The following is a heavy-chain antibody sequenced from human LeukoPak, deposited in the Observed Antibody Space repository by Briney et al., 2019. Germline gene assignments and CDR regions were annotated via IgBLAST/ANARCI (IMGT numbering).Heavy chain of an antibody. Sequence: GGSLRLSCAASGFTFSNFGMHWVRQAPGKGLEWVAFIRYGGSNKYYADSVKGRFTISRDNSKSTLYLQMNSLRAEDTAVYYCAKDQGTYYYDSSASLLGGYFEYWGQGTLVTVSS. D-gene: IGHD3-22*01. CDR2: IRYGGSNK. CDR3: AKDQGTYYYDSSASLLGGYFEY. CDR1: GFTFSNFG. J-gene: IGHJ4*02. V-gene: IGHV3-30*02.